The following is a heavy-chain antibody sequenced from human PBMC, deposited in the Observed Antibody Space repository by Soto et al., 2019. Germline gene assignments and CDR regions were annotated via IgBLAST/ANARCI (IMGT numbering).Heavy chain of an antibody. CDR1: GFTFSDYG. J-gene: IGHJ4*02. Sequence: GGSLRLSCAASGFTFSDYGMHWVRQAPGKGLEWVAVIAYDGSNKYYADSVKGRFTISRDNSKNTLYLEMDSLRAEDTAVYYCAKNHQRAPSRDGYNLIDYWGQGTLVTVSS. CDR3: AKNHQRAPSRDGYNLIDY. V-gene: IGHV3-30*18. CDR2: IAYDGSNK. D-gene: IGHD5-12*01.